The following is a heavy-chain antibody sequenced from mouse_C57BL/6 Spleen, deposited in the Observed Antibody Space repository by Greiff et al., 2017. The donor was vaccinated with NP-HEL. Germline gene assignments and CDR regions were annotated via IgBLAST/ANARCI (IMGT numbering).Heavy chain of an antibody. CDR1: GYTFTDYY. CDR2: INPNNGGT. J-gene: IGHJ1*03. Sequence: VQLQQSGPELVKPGASVKISCKASGYTFTDYYMNWVKQSPGKSLEWIGDINPNNGGTSYNQKFKGKATLTVDKSSSTAYMELRSLTSEDSAVYYCARGGYGSSYWYFDVWGTGTTVTVSS. D-gene: IGHD1-1*01. V-gene: IGHV1-26*01. CDR3: ARGGYGSSYWYFDV.